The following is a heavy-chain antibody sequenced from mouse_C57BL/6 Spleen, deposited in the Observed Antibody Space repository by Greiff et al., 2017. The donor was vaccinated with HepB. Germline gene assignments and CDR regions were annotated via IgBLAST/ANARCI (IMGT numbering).Heavy chain of an antibody. CDR3: ARHEDIGYDGGYAMDY. J-gene: IGHJ4*01. CDR2: FYPGSGSI. V-gene: IGHV1-62-2*01. Sequence: QVQLQQSGAELVKPGESVKLSCKASGYTFTEYTIHWVKQRSGQGLEWIGWFYPGSGSIKYNEKFKDKATLTADKSSSTVYMELSRLTSEDSAVYFCARHEDIGYDGGYAMDYWGQGTSVTVSS. CDR1: GYTFTEYT. D-gene: IGHD2-2*01.